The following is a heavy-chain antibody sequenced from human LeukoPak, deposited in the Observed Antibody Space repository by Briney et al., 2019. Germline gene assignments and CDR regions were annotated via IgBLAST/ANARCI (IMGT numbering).Heavy chain of an antibody. J-gene: IGHJ6*03. CDR2: TYYRSKWYH. D-gene: IGHD3-10*01. Sequence: SQTLSLTCAISGDSVSSNSAAWNWIRQSPSRGLEWLGRTYYRSKWYHDYAVSVKSRITINPDTSKNQFSLQLNSVTPEDTAVYYCARGYYGSGSYRFWYYMDVWGKGTTVTVSS. V-gene: IGHV6-1*01. CDR3: ARGYYGSGSYRFWYYMDV. CDR1: GDSVSSNSAA.